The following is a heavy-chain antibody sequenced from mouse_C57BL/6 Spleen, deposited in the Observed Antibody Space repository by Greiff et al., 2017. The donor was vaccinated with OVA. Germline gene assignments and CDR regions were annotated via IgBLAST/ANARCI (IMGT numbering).Heavy chain of an antibody. CDR2: ISSGGSYT. Sequence: EVKLQESGGDLVKPGGSLTLSCAASGFTFSSYGMSWVRQTPDKRLEWVATISSGGSYTSYPDSVKGRFTISRDNAKNTLYLQMSRLKSEDTARYYCARQGTTVVATDYWGQGTTLTVSS. D-gene: IGHD1-1*01. J-gene: IGHJ2*01. V-gene: IGHV5-6*01. CDR1: GFTFSSYG. CDR3: ARQGTTVVATDY.